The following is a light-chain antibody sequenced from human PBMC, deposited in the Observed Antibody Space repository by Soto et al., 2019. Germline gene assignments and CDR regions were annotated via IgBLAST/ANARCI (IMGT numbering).Light chain of an antibody. CDR1: QSISSY. CDR3: QQSYSTLTWT. Sequence: DIQMTQSPSSLSASVGDRVTITCRASQSISSYLNWYQQKPGKAPKLLIYAASSLQSGVPSRSSGSGSWSDFTLTISSLQPEDFADYYCQQSYSTLTWTFCQGTKVEIK. V-gene: IGKV1-39*01. CDR2: AAS. J-gene: IGKJ1*01.